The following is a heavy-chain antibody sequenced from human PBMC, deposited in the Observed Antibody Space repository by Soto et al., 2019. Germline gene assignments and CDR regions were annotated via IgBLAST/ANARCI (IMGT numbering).Heavy chain of an antibody. V-gene: IGHV1-18*01. J-gene: IGHJ4*02. CDR1: GYIFTNFG. D-gene: IGHD6-19*01. CDR3: ASCQAVSTVSGAHYFDY. CDR2: FTPYNGNT. Sequence: QVHLVQSGTEVKKPGASVKITCKPSGYIFTNFGLSWLRQAPGQDLEWLGWFTPYNGNTYSAQSLQGRLTLTTDTSTGTVDLELTGLTLNDPAVYFCASCQAVSTVSGAHYFDYGGLGTLVAVS.